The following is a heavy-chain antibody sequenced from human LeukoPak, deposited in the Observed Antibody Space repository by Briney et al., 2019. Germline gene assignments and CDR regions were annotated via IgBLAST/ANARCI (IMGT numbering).Heavy chain of an antibody. J-gene: IGHJ4*02. CDR1: GYTFTGYY. CDR2: INPNSGGT. V-gene: IGHV1-2*02. D-gene: IGHD5-18*01. Sequence: ASVKVSCKASGYTFTGYYMHWVRQVPGQGLEWMGWINPNSGGTNYAQKFQGRVTMTRDTSISTAYMELSRLRSDDTAVYYCAREMQLWLYIDYWGQGTLVTVSS. CDR3: AREMQLWLYIDY.